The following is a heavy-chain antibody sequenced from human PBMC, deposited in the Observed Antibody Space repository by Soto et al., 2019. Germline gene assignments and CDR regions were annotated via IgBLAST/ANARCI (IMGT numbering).Heavy chain of an antibody. CDR3: ARGLEPGSPPDFDY. CDR2: IIPIFGTA. Sequence: SVKVSCKDSGVAFSSNSISWVRQAPGQGLEWMGGIIPIFGTANYAQKFQGRVTITADESTSTAYMELSSLRSEDTAVYYCARGLEPGSPPDFDYWGQGTLVTVSS. CDR1: GVAFSSNS. J-gene: IGHJ4*02. D-gene: IGHD1-1*01. V-gene: IGHV1-69*13.